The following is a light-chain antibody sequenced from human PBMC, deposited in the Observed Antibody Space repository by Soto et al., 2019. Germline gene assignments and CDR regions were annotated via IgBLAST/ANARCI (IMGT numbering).Light chain of an antibody. J-gene: IGLJ3*02. V-gene: IGLV1-44*01. CDR3: ATWDDSLNGWV. CDR2: RDI. CDR1: SSNIGSNT. Sequence: QSVLTQPPSASGTLGQRVTISCSGSSSNIGSNTVSWYQQLPGTAPKLLIYRDIQWPSGVPDRFSGSKSGTSASLAISGLQSEDEADYYCATWDDSLNGWVFGGGTKLTVL.